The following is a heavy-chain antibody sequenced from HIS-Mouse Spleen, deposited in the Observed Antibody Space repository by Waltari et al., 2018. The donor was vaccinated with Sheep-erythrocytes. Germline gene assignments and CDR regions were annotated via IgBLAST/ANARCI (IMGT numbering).Heavy chain of an antibody. V-gene: IGHV3-23*01. CDR2: IRGSGGST. D-gene: IGHD6-13*01. CDR1: GFTFSSYA. CDR3: AKLPTDSSSWYNYFDY. Sequence: EVQLLESGGGLVQPGGSLRLSCAASGFTFSSYAMSWVRQAPGKGLEWVSAIRGSGGSTYYADSVKGRFTISRDNSNNTLYLQMNSLRAEDTAVYYCAKLPTDSSSWYNYFDYWGQGTLVTVSS. J-gene: IGHJ4*02.